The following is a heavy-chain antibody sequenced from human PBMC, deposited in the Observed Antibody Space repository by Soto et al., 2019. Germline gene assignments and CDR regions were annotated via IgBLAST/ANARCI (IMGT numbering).Heavy chain of an antibody. Sequence: QVQLVQSGAEVKKPGSSVKASCKAPGGTFSSYAISWVRQAPGQGLEWMGGIIPIFGTAKYAQKFQGRVTITADESTSTGYMELSSLRSEDTAVYYCARSQGGSSSLDIYYYYYYGMDVWGQGTTVTVSS. CDR1: GGTFSSYA. D-gene: IGHD2-15*01. CDR3: ARSQGGSSSLDIYYYYYYGMDV. CDR2: IIPIFGTA. J-gene: IGHJ6*02. V-gene: IGHV1-69*01.